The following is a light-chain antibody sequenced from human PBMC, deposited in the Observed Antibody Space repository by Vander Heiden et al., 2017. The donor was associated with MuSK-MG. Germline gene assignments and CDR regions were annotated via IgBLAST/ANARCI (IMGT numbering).Light chain of an antibody. CDR3: HQSHTLPWT. CDR1: QSISSY. J-gene: IGKJ1*01. V-gene: IGKV1-39*01. Sequence: DIQMTQFPSSLSASVGDRVTITCRASQSISSYLNWYEDKPGKAPKLLIYGAFNLQSGVPSRFSGSASGTEFTLTIRSLEPEDFATYFCHQSHTLPWTFGQGTKVEFK. CDR2: GAF.